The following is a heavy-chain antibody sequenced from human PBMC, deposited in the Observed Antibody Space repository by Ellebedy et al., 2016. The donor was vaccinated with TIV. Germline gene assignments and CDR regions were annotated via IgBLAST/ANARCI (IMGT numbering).Heavy chain of an antibody. CDR2: IYSSGST. V-gene: IGHV4-61*03. CDR3: SGAYGRATPRS. J-gene: IGHJ5*02. CDR1: GGSVSSPNYY. Sequence: MPSETLSLTCTVSGGSVSSPNYYWTWIRQPPGKGLEWIGYIYSSGSTDYKPFLKTRVTISVDTSKNHFSLNLKSVTAADTAVYFCSGAYGRATPRSWGQGTLVTVSS. D-gene: IGHD3-10*01.